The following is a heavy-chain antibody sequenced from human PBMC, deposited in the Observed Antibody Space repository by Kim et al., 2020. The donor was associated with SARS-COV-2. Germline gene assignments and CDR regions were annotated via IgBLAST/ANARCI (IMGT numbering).Heavy chain of an antibody. V-gene: IGHV3-30*18. D-gene: IGHD2-15*01. CDR2: ISYDGNHK. CDR1: GFTFSSYG. Sequence: GGSLRLSCAASGFTFSSYGMHWVRQAPGKGLEWVAEISYDGNHKNYGDSVKGRFIISRDNSKNTLSLQVNSLRAEDTAVYFCAKDQHGNANHGVDVWGQGTTVTVAS. CDR3: AKDQHGNANHGVDV. J-gene: IGHJ6*02.